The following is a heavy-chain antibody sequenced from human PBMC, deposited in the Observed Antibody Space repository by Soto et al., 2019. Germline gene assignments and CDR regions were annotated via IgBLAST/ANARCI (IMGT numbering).Heavy chain of an antibody. D-gene: IGHD2-15*01. V-gene: IGHV1-2*02. Sequence: ASVKVSCKASGYTFTGYYMHWVRQAPGQGLEWMGWINPNSGGTNYAQKFQGRVTMTRDTSISTAYMELSRLRSDDTAVYYCARDSGGHVVVVAANLDYWGQGTLVTVSS. J-gene: IGHJ4*02. CDR1: GYTFTGYY. CDR2: INPNSGGT. CDR3: ARDSGGHVVVVAANLDY.